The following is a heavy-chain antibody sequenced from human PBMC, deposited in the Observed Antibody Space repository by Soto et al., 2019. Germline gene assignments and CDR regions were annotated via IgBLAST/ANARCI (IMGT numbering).Heavy chain of an antibody. Sequence: PEGALTLTPAASGFTFRSFTMNWVRQAPGKGLEWVSTISSNSAYIYYTDALRGRFTISRDNAKNSLHLQMNSLRAEDTAVYYCTRDASRDSSARGWFDPWGAGPPVPAS. V-gene: IGHV3-21*01. CDR3: TRDASRDSSARGWFDP. J-gene: IGHJ5*02. D-gene: IGHD6-13*01. CDR2: ISSNSAYI. CDR1: GFTFRSFT.